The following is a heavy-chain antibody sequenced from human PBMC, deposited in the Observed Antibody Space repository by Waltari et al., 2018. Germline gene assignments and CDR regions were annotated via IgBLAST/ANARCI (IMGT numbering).Heavy chain of an antibody. CDR1: GGSISSYY. J-gene: IGHJ5*02. D-gene: IGHD1-26*01. CDR3: ARGLVGATTNWFDP. V-gene: IGHV4-59*01. CDR2: IDYSGST. Sequence: QVQLQESGPGLVKPSETLSLTCTVSGGSISSYYWSWIRQPPGKGLEWIGYIDYSGSTNSNPSLKSRVTISVDTSKNQFSLKLSSVTAADTAVYYCARGLVGATTNWFDPWGQGTLVTVSS.